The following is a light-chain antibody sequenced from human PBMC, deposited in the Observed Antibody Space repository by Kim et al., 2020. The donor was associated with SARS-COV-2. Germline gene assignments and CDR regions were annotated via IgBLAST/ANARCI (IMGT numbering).Light chain of an antibody. V-gene: IGLV2-14*03. Sequence: QSVLTQPASVSGSPGQSITISCAGTSSDVGGYDYVSWYQQHPGKVPKLMIYDVTNRPSGVSNRFSGSKSGNTASLTISGLQAEDEADYYCSSYTSSSSRVFGGGTQLTV. CDR2: DVT. J-gene: IGLJ3*02. CDR3: SSYTSSSSRV. CDR1: SSDVGGYDY.